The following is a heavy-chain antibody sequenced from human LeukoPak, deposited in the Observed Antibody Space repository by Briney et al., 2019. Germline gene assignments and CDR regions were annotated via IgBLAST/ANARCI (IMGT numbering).Heavy chain of an antibody. CDR1: GDSVSSNSAA. D-gene: IGHD3-10*01. J-gene: IGHJ4*02. Sequence: SQTLSLTCAISGDSVSSNSAAWNWIRQSPSRGLEWLGRTYYRSNWIYESAASVKSRITINPDTSRNHFSVKLSSVTAADTAVYYCAWSQNYYGSGDYWSQGTLVTVSS. CDR2: TYYRSNWIY. CDR3: AWSQNYYGSGDY. V-gene: IGHV6-1*01.